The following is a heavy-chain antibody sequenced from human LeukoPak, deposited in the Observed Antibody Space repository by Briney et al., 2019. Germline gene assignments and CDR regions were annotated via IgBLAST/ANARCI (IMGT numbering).Heavy chain of an antibody. J-gene: IGHJ6*03. V-gene: IGHV4-59*01. CDR3: ARGVGYCSSTSCYTPYYYYMDV. CDR1: GGSISRYY. CDR2: IYYSGST. Sequence: SETLSLTRTVSGGSISRYYWSWIRQPPGKGLEWLGYIYYSGSTNYNPSLKSRVTISVDTPKNQFSLKVSSVTAADPAVYYCARGVGYCSSTSCYTPYYYYMDVWGKGTTVTVSS. D-gene: IGHD2-2*02.